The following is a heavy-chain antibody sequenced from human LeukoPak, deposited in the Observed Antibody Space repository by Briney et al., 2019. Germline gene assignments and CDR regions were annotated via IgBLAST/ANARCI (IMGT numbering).Heavy chain of an antibody. J-gene: IGHJ3*02. V-gene: IGHV4-31*03. Sequence: SETLSLTCTVSGGSISSGGYYWSWIRQHPGKGLEWIGYIHYSGSTYYNPSLKSRVTISVDTSKNQFSLKLSSVTAADTAVYYCARRARRIAAAGNFGAFDIWGQGTMVTVSS. CDR1: GGSISSGGYY. CDR3: ARRARRIAAAGNFGAFDI. D-gene: IGHD6-13*01. CDR2: IHYSGST.